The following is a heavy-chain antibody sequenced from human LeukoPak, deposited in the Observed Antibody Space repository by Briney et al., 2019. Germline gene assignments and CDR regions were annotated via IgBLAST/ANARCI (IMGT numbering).Heavy chain of an antibody. V-gene: IGHV4-59*01. D-gene: IGHD4-17*01. Sequence: PSETLSLTCTVSGGSISTYYWSWIRQPPGKGLEWIGCTHYSGSTKYNPSLKSRVTISVDTSKNQFSLRLISVTAADTALYYCARGNGDYIEYFQHWGEGTLGPVSS. CDR1: GGSISTYY. CDR3: ARGNGDYIEYFQH. J-gene: IGHJ1*01. CDR2: THYSGST.